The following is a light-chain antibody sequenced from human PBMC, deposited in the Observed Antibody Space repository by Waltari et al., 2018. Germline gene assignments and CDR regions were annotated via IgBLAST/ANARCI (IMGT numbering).Light chain of an antibody. J-gene: IGLJ3*02. CDR2: RND. CDR1: SSNIGDNV. V-gene: IGLV1-44*01. Sequence: QSVLTQPPSASGTPGQRVTISCSGSSSNIGDNVVNWYQQVPGKAPKLLIYRNDQRPSGVPDRFSASKSGTSASLAISGLQSEDEADYYCAAWDDRMNGHWVFGGGTKVTVL. CDR3: AAWDDRMNGHWV.